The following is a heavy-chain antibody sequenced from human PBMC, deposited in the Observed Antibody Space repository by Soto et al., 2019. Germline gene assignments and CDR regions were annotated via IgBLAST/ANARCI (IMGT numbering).Heavy chain of an antibody. D-gene: IGHD3-10*01. V-gene: IGHV4-31*03. J-gene: IGHJ6*03. CDR3: ARVRFGESPSYYYYYYMDV. CDR1: GGSISSGGYY. Sequence: QVQLQESGPGLVKPSQTLSLTCTVSGGSISSGGYYWSWIRQHPGKGLEWIGYIYYSGSTYYNPSLNSRVTISVVTSKNQFSLKLSSVTAADTAVYYCARVRFGESPSYYYYYYMDVWGKGTTVTVSS. CDR2: IYYSGST.